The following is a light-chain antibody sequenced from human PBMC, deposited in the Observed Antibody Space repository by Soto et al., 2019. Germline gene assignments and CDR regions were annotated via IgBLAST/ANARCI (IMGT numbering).Light chain of an antibody. Sequence: EIVLTQSPGTLSLSPGERATLSCRASQSVSATYLAWYQQKPGQAPRLLIYGASNRATGIPDRFTGSGSGTDFTLTISRIEPEDFAVYFCQQYVSSPMYTFGQGTKLEIK. CDR3: QQYVSSPMYT. CDR1: QSVSATY. V-gene: IGKV3-20*01. CDR2: GAS. J-gene: IGKJ2*01.